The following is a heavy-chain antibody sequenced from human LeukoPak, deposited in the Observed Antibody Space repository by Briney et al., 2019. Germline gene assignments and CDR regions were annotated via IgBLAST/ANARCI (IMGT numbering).Heavy chain of an antibody. CDR3: ARDTHAYCGGDCYFKDAFDI. Sequence: GGSLRLSCAASGFTFSSYSMNRVRQAPGKVLEWVSSISSSSYIYYADSVKGRFNISRDNAKNSLYLQMNSLRAEDTAVYYCARDTHAYCGGDCYFKDAFDIWGQGTMVTVSS. CDR2: ISSSSYI. CDR1: GFTFSSYS. V-gene: IGHV3-21*01. J-gene: IGHJ3*02. D-gene: IGHD2-21*02.